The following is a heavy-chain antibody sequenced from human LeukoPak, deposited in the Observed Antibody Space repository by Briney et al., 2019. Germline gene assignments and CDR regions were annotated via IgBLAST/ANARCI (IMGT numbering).Heavy chain of an antibody. CDR2: IWYDGSNK. Sequence: PGGSLRLSCAASGVTVSSYGMHWVRQAPGKGLEWVALIWYDGSNKYYADSVRGRLTISRDNSKNTLYLQMNSLRAEDTAVYYCAREGPRGNSQFDYWGQGTLVTVSS. J-gene: IGHJ4*02. V-gene: IGHV3-33*01. CDR1: GVTVSSYG. D-gene: IGHD2/OR15-2a*01. CDR3: AREGPRGNSQFDY.